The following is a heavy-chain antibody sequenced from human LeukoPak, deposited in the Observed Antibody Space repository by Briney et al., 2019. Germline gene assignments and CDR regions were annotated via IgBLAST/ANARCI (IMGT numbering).Heavy chain of an antibody. J-gene: IGHJ3*02. CDR2: IYYSGSA. Sequence: SETLSLTCTVSGGSISSSSYYWGWIRQPPGKGLEWIGSIYYSGSAYYNPSLKSRVTISVDTSKNQFSLKLSSVTAADTAVYYCARDLHTFIVAADNAFDIWGQGTMVTVSS. CDR3: ARDLHTFIVAADNAFDI. CDR1: GGSISSSSYY. V-gene: IGHV4-39*07. D-gene: IGHD3-22*01.